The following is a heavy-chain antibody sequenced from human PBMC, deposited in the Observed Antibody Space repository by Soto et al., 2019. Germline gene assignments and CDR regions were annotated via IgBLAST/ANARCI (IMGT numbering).Heavy chain of an antibody. CDR1: GGSISSGCYY. J-gene: IGHJ5*02. Sequence: SETLSLTCTVSGGSISSGCYYWSWIRQHPGKGLEWIGYIYYSGSTYYNPSLKSRVTISVDTSKNQFSLKLSSVTAADTAVYYCARDYSTSTEVWFDPWGQGTLVTVSS. D-gene: IGHD6-13*01. CDR3: ARDYSTSTEVWFDP. V-gene: IGHV4-31*03. CDR2: IYYSGST.